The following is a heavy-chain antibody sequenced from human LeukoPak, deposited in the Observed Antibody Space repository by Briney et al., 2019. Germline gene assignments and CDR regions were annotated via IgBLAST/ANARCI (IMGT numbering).Heavy chain of an antibody. CDR3: ARGYGYSYGYSLSYYFDY. D-gene: IGHD5-18*01. V-gene: IGHV3-21*01. CDR1: GFTFSSYS. J-gene: IGHJ4*02. Sequence: GGSLRLSCAASGFTFSSYSMNWVRQAPGKGLEWVSSISSSSSYIYYADSVKGRFTISRDNAKNSLYLQMNSLGAEDTAVYYCARGYGYSYGYSLSYYFDYWGQGTLVTVSS. CDR2: ISSSSSYI.